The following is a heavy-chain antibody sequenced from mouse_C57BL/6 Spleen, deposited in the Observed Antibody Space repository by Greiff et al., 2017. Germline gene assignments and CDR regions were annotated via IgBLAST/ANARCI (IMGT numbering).Heavy chain of an antibody. CDR2: IDPSDSYT. D-gene: IGHD2-1*01. CDR3: ARRGLDGNYFDY. Sequence: QVHVKQPGAELVMPGASVKLSCKASGYTFTSYWMHWVKQRPGQGLEWIGEIDPSDSYTNYNQKFKGKSTLTVDKSSSTAYMQLSSLTSEDSAVYYCARRGLDGNYFDYWGQGTTLTVSS. V-gene: IGHV1-69*01. J-gene: IGHJ2*01. CDR1: GYTFTSYW.